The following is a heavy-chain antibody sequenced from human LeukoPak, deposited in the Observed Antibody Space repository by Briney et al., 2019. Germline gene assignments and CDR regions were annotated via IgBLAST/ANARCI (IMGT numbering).Heavy chain of an antibody. CDR3: ATGPVVTAALSLDPDAFDI. Sequence: GESLKISCKGSGYSFTSYWIGWVRQLPGKGLEGMGIIYPGDSDTRYSPSFQGQVTISADKSISTAYLQWSSLKASDTAMYYCATGPVVTAALSLDPDAFDIWGQGTMVTVSS. CDR2: IYPGDSDT. CDR1: GYSFTSYW. J-gene: IGHJ3*02. V-gene: IGHV5-51*01. D-gene: IGHD2-21*02.